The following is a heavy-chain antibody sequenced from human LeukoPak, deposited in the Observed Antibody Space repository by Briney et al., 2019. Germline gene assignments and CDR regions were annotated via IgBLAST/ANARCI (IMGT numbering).Heavy chain of an antibody. CDR3: ARVGGGWAFDI. CDR1: GFTFSSYW. V-gene: IGHV3-74*01. CDR2: INSDGSTT. J-gene: IGHJ3*02. Sequence: GGSLRLSCAASGFTFSSYWVHWVRQAPGKGLVWVSRINSDGSTTTYADSVKGRFTISRDNAKNTLYLQMNSLRAEDTGVYYCARVGGGWAFDIWGQGTMVTVSS. D-gene: IGHD2-15*01.